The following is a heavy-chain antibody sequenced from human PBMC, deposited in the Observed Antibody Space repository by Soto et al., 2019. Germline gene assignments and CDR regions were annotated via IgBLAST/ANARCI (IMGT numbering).Heavy chain of an antibody. CDR2: ISAYNGNT. CDR1: GYTFTSYG. V-gene: IGHV1-18*01. D-gene: IGHD3-3*01. CDR3: ARAEYYDFWSGYAHSFDY. J-gene: IGHJ4*02. Sequence: QVQLVQSGAEVKKPGASVKVSCKASGYTFTSYGISWVRQAPGQGLEWMGWISAYNGNTNYAQKLQGRVTMTTDTSTSTAYMELRSLRSDDTAVYYCARAEYYDFWSGYAHSFDYWGQGTLVTVSS.